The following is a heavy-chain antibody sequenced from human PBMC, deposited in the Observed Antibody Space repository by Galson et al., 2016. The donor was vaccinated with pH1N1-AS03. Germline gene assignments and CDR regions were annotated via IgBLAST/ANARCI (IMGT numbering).Heavy chain of an antibody. CDR1: GYSISRGYC. J-gene: IGHJ4*02. V-gene: IGHV4-38-2*01. CDR3: ARSDRVLTAASTRPEGGDY. Sequence: SETLSLTCGVSGYSISRGYCWGWIRQAPGKGLEWIGSIYHTGTTYYNPSLKSRLTISMDTSKNQFSLKLSSVTAADTAVYYCARSDRVLTAASTRPEGGDYWGQGTLVTVSS. D-gene: IGHD6-13*01. CDR2: IYHTGTT.